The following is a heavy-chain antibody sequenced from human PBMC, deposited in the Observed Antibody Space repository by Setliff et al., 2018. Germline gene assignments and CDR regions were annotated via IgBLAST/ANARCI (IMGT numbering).Heavy chain of an antibody. J-gene: IGHJ4*02. CDR3: AKPQLELRWGFES. CDR1: GFNFGAYA. V-gene: IGHV3-30-3*02. Sequence: GGSLRLSCAASGFNFGAYAMHWVRQAPGKGLEWVAVISYDKRNEYYADSVKGRFTISRDNSRNTLYLQMNSLRAEDTAVYYCAKPQLELRWGFESWGQGTLVTVSS. D-gene: IGHD1-7*01. CDR2: ISYDKRNE.